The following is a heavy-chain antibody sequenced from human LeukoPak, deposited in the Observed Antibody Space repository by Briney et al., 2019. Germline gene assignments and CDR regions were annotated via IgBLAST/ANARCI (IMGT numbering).Heavy chain of an antibody. CDR1: GDSVSTNSAA. CDR2: TYYRSKWYN. V-gene: IGHV6-1*01. J-gene: IGHJ4*02. D-gene: IGHD2-2*01. Sequence: SQTLSLTCAISGDSVSTNSAACNWIRQSPSRGLEWLGRTYYRSKWYNDYGVSVKSRITITPDTSKNQFSLQLNSVTPEDTAVYYCARGGIGYCTSTSCSFDSWGQGTLVTVSS. CDR3: ARGGIGYCTSTSCSFDS.